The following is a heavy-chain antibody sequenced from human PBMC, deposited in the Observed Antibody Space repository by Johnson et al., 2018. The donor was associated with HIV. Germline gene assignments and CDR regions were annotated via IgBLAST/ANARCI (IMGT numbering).Heavy chain of an antibody. D-gene: IGHD2-15*01. CDR2: ISYDGSNK. V-gene: IGHV3-30-3*01. CDR3: ARGGVEGGFDI. Sequence: QVQLVESGGGVVQPGRSLRLSCAASGFTFSSYAMHWVRQAPGKGLEWVAVISYDGSNKYYADSVKGRFTISRDNSKNSLYLQMNSLRAEDTALDHCARGGVEGGFDIWGQGTMVTVSS. CDR1: GFTFSSYA. J-gene: IGHJ3*02.